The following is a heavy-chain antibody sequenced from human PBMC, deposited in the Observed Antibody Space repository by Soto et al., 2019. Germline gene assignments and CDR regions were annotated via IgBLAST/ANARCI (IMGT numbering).Heavy chain of an antibody. Sequence: PSETLSLTCTVSGGSISSSSYYWGWIRQPPGKGLVWIGSIYYSGSTYYNPSLKSRVTISVDTSKNQFSLKLSSVTAADTAVYYCARVLLGYDFCSGYRFDLSG. CDR1: GGSISSSSYY. J-gene: IGHJ5*02. CDR2: IYYSGST. D-gene: IGHD3-3*01. V-gene: IGHV4-39*01. CDR3: ARVLLGYDFCSGYRFDL.